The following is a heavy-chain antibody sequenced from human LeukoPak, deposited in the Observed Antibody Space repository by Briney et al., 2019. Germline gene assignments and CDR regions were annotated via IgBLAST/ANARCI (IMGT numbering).Heavy chain of an antibody. CDR2: ITQDGSEK. D-gene: IGHD5-18*01. Sequence: GASVRLSCAASGFTFNYYWMTWVRQAPGKGLEWVANITQDGSEKKYVESVKGRFTISRDNAKNSLSLQMDSLRAEDTAVYYCARDGYSYGWGNGFDPWGEGTLVT. CDR3: ARDGYSYGWGNGFDP. CDR1: GFTFNYYW. V-gene: IGHV3-7*04. J-gene: IGHJ5*02.